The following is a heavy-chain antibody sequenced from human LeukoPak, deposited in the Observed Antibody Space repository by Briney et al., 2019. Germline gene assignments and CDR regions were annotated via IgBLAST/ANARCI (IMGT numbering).Heavy chain of an antibody. V-gene: IGHV3-66*02. J-gene: IGHJ5*02. CDR3: ARDQRSESYYPWGWFDP. CDR1: GFAVSTNY. D-gene: IGHD1-26*01. Sequence: GGSLRLSCAASGFAVSTNYLSWVRQAPGKGLEWVSVIYSDGSTYYTDSVKGRFTISRDNSKSTLYLQMNSLRPEDTAVYYCARDQRSESYYPWGWFDPWGQGTLVTVSS. CDR2: IYSDGST.